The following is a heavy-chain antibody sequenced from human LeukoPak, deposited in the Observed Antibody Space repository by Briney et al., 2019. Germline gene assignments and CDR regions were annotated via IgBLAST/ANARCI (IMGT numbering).Heavy chain of an antibody. J-gene: IGHJ3*02. V-gene: IGHV1-69*05. CDR3: ARDKIGSGSYKGSAFDI. CDR2: IIPIFGTA. CDR1: GGTFSSYA. Sequence: ASVKVSCKASGGTFSSYAISWVRQAPGQGLEWMGGIIPIFGTANYAQKFQGRVTITTDESTSTAYMELSSLRSEDTAVYYCARDKIGSGSYKGSAFDIWGQGTMVTVSS. D-gene: IGHD1-26*01.